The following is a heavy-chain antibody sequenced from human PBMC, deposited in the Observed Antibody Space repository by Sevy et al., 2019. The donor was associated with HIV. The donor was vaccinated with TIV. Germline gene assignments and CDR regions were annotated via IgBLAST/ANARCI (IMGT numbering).Heavy chain of an antibody. Sequence: GGSLRLSCAASGFTSSNYAMSWVRQAPWKGLEWVSGLSGSGGSIYYADSVKGRFTISRDNSRNTLYLQMNSLRAEDTAVYYCAKDRIWELGDSFDVWGQGTMVTVSS. CDR2: LSGSGGSI. V-gene: IGHV3-23*01. CDR1: GFTSSNYA. D-gene: IGHD1-26*01. CDR3: AKDRIWELGDSFDV. J-gene: IGHJ3*01.